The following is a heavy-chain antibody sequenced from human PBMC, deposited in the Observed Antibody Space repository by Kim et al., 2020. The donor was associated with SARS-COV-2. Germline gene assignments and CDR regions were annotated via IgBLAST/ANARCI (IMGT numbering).Heavy chain of an antibody. V-gene: IGHV4-61*02. CDR2: IYTSGST. Sequence: SETLSLTCTVSGGSISSGSYYWSWIRQPAGKGLEWIGRIYTSGSTNYNPSLKSRVTISVDTSKNQFSLKLSSVTAADTAVYYCARDSRLLWLGESLGATFDIWGQGTMVTVSS. D-gene: IGHD3-10*01. CDR1: GGSISSGSYY. CDR3: ARDSRLLWLGESLGATFDI. J-gene: IGHJ3*02.